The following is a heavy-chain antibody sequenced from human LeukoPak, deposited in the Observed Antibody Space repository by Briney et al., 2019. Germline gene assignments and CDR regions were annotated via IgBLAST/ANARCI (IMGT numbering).Heavy chain of an antibody. CDR1: GFTFSSYA. J-gene: IGHJ4*02. D-gene: IGHD3-16*02. CDR2: ISGSGGST. CDR3: AKHPIMITFGGVIVPPFDY. V-gene: IGHV3-23*01. Sequence: GGSLRLSCAASGFTFSSYAMSWVRQAPGKGLEWVSAISGSGGSTYYADSVKGRFTISRDNSKNTLYLQMNSLRAEDTAVYYCAKHPIMITFGGVIVPPFDYWGQGTLVTVSS.